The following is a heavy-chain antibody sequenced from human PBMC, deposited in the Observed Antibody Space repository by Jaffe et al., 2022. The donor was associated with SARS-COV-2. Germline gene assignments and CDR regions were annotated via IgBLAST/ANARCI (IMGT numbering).Heavy chain of an antibody. CDR1: GFTFSSYA. D-gene: IGHD4-17*01. Sequence: EVQLLESGGGLVQPGGSLRLSCAASGFTFSSYAMSWVRQAPGKGLEWVSAISGSGGSTYYADSVKGRFTISRDNSKNTLYLQMNSLRAEDTAVYYCASMRHTNGDYGPLSGGWFDPWGQGTLVTVSS. CDR3: ASMRHTNGDYGPLSGGWFDP. V-gene: IGHV3-23*01. J-gene: IGHJ5*02. CDR2: ISGSGGST.